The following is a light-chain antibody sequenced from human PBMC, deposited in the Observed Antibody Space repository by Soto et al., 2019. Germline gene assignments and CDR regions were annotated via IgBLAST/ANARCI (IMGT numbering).Light chain of an antibody. Sequence: QSALTQPASVSGSPGQSITISCTGTSSDVGGYNYVSWYQQHPGKAPKLMIYDVSNRPSGVSNRFSGSKSGNTASLTISGLQAEDEADYTGSPYTGGSTLYVLETGT. CDR2: DVS. CDR1: SSDVGGYNY. CDR3: SPYTGGSTLYV. V-gene: IGLV2-14*01. J-gene: IGLJ1*01.